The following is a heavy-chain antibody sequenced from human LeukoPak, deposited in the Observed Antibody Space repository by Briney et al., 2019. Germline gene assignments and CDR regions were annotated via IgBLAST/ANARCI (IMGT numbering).Heavy chain of an antibody. CDR1: GFPFIEYS. Sequence: PGVSLRLSCTASGFPFIEYSMNWVRQAPGKGLEWISYIGIDSGNTKYADSVRGRFTISADKAKNSLYLQMNSLRVEDTAVYYCARDHNYAFDNWGQGTLVSVAS. V-gene: IGHV3-48*01. CDR3: ARDHNYAFDN. J-gene: IGHJ4*02. D-gene: IGHD1-1*01. CDR2: IGIDSGNT.